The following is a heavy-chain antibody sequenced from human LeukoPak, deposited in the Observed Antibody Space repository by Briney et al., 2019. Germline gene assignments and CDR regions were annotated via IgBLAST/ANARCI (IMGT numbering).Heavy chain of an antibody. J-gene: IGHJ4*02. V-gene: IGHV3-20*04. Sequence: GGSLRLSCAASGFTFDDYGMSWVRQAPGKGLEWVSGINWNGGSTGYADSVKGRVTISRDNAKESLYLQMNGLRAEDTALYYCARAYSSGWTGFDNWGQGTLVTVSS. D-gene: IGHD6-19*01. CDR3: ARAYSSGWTGFDN. CDR1: GFTFDDYG. CDR2: INWNGGST.